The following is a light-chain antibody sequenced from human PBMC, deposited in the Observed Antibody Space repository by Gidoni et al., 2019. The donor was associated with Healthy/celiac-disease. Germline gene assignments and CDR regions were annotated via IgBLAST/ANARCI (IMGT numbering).Light chain of an antibody. J-gene: IGLJ2*01. Sequence: NFMLTQPHSVSESPGKTVTISCTGSSGSIASNYVPWYQQRPGSASTTVIYEDNQRPSGVPDRFSGSIDSSSNSASLTISGLKTEDEADYYCQSYDSSNHVVFGGGTKLTVL. CDR2: EDN. CDR3: QSYDSSNHVV. CDR1: SGSIASNY. V-gene: IGLV6-57*02.